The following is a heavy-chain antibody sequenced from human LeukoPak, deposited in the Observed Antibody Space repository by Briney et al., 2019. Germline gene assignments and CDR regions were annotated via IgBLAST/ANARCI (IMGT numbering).Heavy chain of an antibody. J-gene: IGHJ4*02. Sequence: GGSLRLSCAGSGFTFSSYAMSWVRQAPGKGLEWVSGIRWDSGFVGYADFVKGRFTISRDNAKNSLYLQMNSLRAEDTALYYCARDRKSYYDSGPLFEYWGQGALVTVSS. CDR2: IRWDSGFV. V-gene: IGHV3-9*01. CDR3: ARDRKSYYDSGPLFEY. CDR1: GFTFSSYA. D-gene: IGHD3-22*01.